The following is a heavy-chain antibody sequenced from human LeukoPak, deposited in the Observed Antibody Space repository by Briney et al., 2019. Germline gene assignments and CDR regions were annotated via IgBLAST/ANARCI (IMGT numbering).Heavy chain of an antibody. Sequence: SETLSLTCTVSRGSISSYYWSWIRQPPGKGLEWIGYIYYSGSTNYNPSLKSRVTISVDTSKNQFSLKLSSVTAADTAVYYCARGAAASAGFDYWGQGTLVTVSS. CDR3: ARGAAASAGFDY. V-gene: IGHV4-59*01. D-gene: IGHD6-13*01. CDR2: IYYSGST. J-gene: IGHJ4*02. CDR1: RGSISSYY.